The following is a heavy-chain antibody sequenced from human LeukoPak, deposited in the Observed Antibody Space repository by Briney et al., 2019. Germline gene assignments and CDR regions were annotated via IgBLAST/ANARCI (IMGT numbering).Heavy chain of an antibody. D-gene: IGHD3-22*01. V-gene: IGHV1-18*01. Sequence: GASVKVSCKASGYTFTSYGISWVRQAPGQGLEWMGWISAYNGNTNYAQKLQGRVTMTTDTSTNTAYMELRSLRSDDTAVYYCARLLSDYYDSSDAFDIWGQGTMVTVSS. CDR2: ISAYNGNT. J-gene: IGHJ3*02. CDR3: ARLLSDYYDSSDAFDI. CDR1: GYTFTSYG.